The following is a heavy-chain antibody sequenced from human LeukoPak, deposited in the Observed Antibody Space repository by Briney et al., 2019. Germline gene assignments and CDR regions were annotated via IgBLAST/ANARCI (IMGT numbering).Heavy chain of an antibody. CDR1: GGSVSSGSYY. Sequence: PSETLSLTCTLDGGSVSSGSYYWSWVRQPPGKGLEWIGYIYYSGSTNYNPSLSSRVTISVDTSKNQFSLKLSSVTAADTAVYYCAREGYSRGWPKFQHWGRGTLVRVSS. V-gene: IGHV4-61*01. D-gene: IGHD6-19*01. J-gene: IGHJ1*01. CDR2: IYYSGST. CDR3: AREGYSRGWPKFQH.